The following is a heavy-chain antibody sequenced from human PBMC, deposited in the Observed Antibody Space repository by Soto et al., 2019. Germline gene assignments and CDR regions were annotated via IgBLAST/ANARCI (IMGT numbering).Heavy chain of an antibody. J-gene: IGHJ6*02. Sequence: GGSLRLSCAASGVTVSSNYMSWVRQAPGKGLEWVSVIYSGGSTYYADSVKGRFTISRDNSKNTLYLQMNSLRAEDTAVYYCARYCSSTSCYHYYYGMDVWGQGTTVTVSS. D-gene: IGHD2-2*01. CDR3: ARYCSSTSCYHYYYGMDV. CDR1: GVTVSSNY. CDR2: IYSGGST. V-gene: IGHV3-66*01.